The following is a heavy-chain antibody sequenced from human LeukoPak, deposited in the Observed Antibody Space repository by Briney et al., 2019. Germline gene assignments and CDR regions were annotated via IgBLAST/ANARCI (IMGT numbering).Heavy chain of an antibody. D-gene: IGHD1-26*01. CDR2: IYYSGST. V-gene: IGHV4-59*01. Sequence: SETLSLTCTVSGGSISSYYWSWIRRPPGKGLEWIGYIYYSGSTNYNPSLKSRVTISVDTSKNQFSLKLSSVTAADTAVYYCARDSSSGLVNYWGQGTLVTVSS. J-gene: IGHJ4*02. CDR1: GGSISSYY. CDR3: ARDSSSGLVNY.